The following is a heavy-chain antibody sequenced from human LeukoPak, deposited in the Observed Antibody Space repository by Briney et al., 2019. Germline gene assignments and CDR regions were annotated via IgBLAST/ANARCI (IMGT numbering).Heavy chain of an antibody. CDR3: ARAGKWELLYYFDY. J-gene: IGHJ4*02. Sequence: GGSLRLSCAASGFTFSDHWMHWVRQAPGKGLVWVALINGDGSDTTYADSVKGRFTISRDNAKNSLYLQMNSLRAEDTAVYYCARAGKWELLYYFDYWGQGTLVTVSS. CDR1: GFTFSDHW. V-gene: IGHV3-74*03. D-gene: IGHD1-26*01. CDR2: INGDGSDT.